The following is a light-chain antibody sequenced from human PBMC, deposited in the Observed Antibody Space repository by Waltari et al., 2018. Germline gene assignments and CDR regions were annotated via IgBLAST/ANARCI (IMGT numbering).Light chain of an antibody. J-gene: IGKJ1*01. CDR3: QQYDASSPT. Sequence: EIVLTQSPGTLSLSPGERAPLSCRASQSLSSSYLAWYQQKPGQAPRLLIFDASSRATGIPDRFSGSGSGTDFTLTINRLEPEDFAVYYCQQYDASSPTFGQGTKVDIK. CDR2: DAS. CDR1: QSLSSSY. V-gene: IGKV3-20*01.